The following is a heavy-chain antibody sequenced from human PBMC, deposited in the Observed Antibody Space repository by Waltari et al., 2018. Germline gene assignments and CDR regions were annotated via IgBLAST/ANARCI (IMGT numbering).Heavy chain of an antibody. CDR3: AKEWRGDGGSWSPGAFDS. CDR2: IHTSTGKP. V-gene: IGHV7-4-1*01. CDR1: GYTCRKYA. J-gene: IGHJ4*02. Sequence: QVQVVQSGSELKNPGASVKVSCKASGYTCRKYAMNWVRQAPGQGLEWMGWIHTSTGKPTYAPGFTERFVFSVDTSVSTAYLQISSLKAEDSAVYYCAKEWRGDGGSWSPGAFDSWGQGTLVTVSS. D-gene: IGHD6-13*01.